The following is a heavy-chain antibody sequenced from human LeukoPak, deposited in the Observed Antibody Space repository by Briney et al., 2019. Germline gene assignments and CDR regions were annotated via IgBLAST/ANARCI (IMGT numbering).Heavy chain of an antibody. J-gene: IGHJ4*02. CDR1: GGSFSGYY. CDR2: IYTSGST. CDR3: ATTRWTSERGGFDY. D-gene: IGHD1-1*01. Sequence: SETLSLTCAVYGGSFSGYYWSWIRQPAGKGLEWIGRIYTSGSTKYNPSLKSRVTISLDTSKNQFSLKVSSVTAADTAMYYCATTRWTSERGGFDYWGQGTLVTVSS. V-gene: IGHV4-59*10.